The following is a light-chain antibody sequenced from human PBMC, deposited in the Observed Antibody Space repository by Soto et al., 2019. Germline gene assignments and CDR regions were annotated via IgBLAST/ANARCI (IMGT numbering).Light chain of an antibody. CDR2: DVS. Sequence: QSALTQPASVSGSPGQSITISCTGTNSDVGAYNYVSWYQQHPGKAPKLMIYDVSNRPSGLSNRFSGSKSGNTASLTISGLQAEDEADYYCNSYTGSSTLVFGGGTKLTVL. CDR1: NSDVGAYNY. J-gene: IGLJ2*01. CDR3: NSYTGSSTLV. V-gene: IGLV2-14*01.